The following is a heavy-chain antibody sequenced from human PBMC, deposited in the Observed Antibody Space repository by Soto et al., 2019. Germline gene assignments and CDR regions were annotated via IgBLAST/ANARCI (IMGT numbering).Heavy chain of an antibody. CDR2: ISYDGSNK. Sequence: PGGSMRLSSAASGLKFSSYAVHWVSQDPGKGLEWVAVISYDGSNKYYADSVKGRFTISRDNSKNTLYLQMNSLRAEDTAVYYCARDRDTAMVPFDYWGQGTLVTVSS. CDR1: GLKFSSYA. CDR3: ARDRDTAMVPFDY. D-gene: IGHD5-18*01. J-gene: IGHJ4*02. V-gene: IGHV3-30-3*01.